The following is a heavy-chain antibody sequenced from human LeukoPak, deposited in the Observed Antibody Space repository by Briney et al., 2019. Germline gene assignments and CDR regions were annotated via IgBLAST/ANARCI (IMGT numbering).Heavy chain of an antibody. CDR1: GYSFTSYW. CDR3: ARQGVYYYDSSGPDY. D-gene: IGHD3-22*01. Sequence: GESLKISCKGSGYSFTSYWIGWVRQMPGKGLEWMGIIYPGDYDTRYSPSFQGQVTISADKSISTAYLQWSSLKASDTAMYYCARQGVYYYDSSGPDYWGQGTLVTVSS. J-gene: IGHJ4*02. V-gene: IGHV5-51*01. CDR2: IYPGDYDT.